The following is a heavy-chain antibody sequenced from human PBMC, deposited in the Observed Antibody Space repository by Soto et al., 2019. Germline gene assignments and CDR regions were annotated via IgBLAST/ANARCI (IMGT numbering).Heavy chain of an antibody. CDR1: GFTFDDYA. J-gene: IGHJ4*02. Sequence: EVQLVESGGGLVQPGRSLRLSCAASGFTFDDYAMHWVRQAPGKGLEWVSGISWNSGSIGYADSVKGRFTISRDNAKNSLYLQMNSLRAEDTALYYCAKVPTTWGQGTLFTVSS. D-gene: IGHD1-1*01. V-gene: IGHV3-9*01. CDR2: ISWNSGSI. CDR3: AKVPTT.